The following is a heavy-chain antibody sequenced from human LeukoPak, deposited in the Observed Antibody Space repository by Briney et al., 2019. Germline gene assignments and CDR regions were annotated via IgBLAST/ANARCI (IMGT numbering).Heavy chain of an antibody. Sequence: GRSLRLSCAASGFTFSSYAMHWVRQAPGKGLEWVAVISYDGSNKYYADSVKGRFTISRDNSKNTLYLQMNILRAEDTAVYYCARVQGYSGYDYFDYWGQGTLVTVSS. J-gene: IGHJ4*02. CDR2: ISYDGSNK. CDR1: GFTFSSYA. CDR3: ARVQGYSGYDYFDY. V-gene: IGHV3-30-3*01. D-gene: IGHD5-12*01.